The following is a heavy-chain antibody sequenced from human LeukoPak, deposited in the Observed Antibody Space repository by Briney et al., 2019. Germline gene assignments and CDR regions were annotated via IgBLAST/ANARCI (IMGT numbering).Heavy chain of an antibody. CDR2: ISNSSSYI. Sequence: KPGGSLRLSCAASGFTFSSYSMNWVRQAPGKGLEWVSSISNSSSYIYYADSVKGRFTISRDNAKNSLYLQMNRLRAEDTAVYYCARRYCSGGSCYTFDYWGQGTLVTVSS. J-gene: IGHJ4*02. CDR3: ARRYCSGGSCYTFDY. CDR1: GFTFSSYS. V-gene: IGHV3-21*01. D-gene: IGHD2-15*01.